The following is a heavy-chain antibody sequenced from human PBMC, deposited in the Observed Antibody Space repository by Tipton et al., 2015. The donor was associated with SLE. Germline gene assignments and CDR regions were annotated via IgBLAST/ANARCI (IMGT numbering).Heavy chain of an antibody. CDR1: GFTFSSYW. Sequence: SLRLSCAASGFTFSSYWMTWVRQVPGKGLQCVAVISGDESNKHYVDSVKGRFTISRDNSQNTLYLQMNSLRAEDTAVYYCARDWDLGAFDIWGQGTMVTVSS. CDR3: ARDWDLGAFDI. J-gene: IGHJ3*02. V-gene: IGHV3-30*03. D-gene: IGHD1-26*01. CDR2: ISGDESNK.